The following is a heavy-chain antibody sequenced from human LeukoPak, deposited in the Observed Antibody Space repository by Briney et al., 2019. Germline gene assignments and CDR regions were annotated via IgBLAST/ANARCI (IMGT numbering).Heavy chain of an antibody. CDR2: IKSKTYGGTT. J-gene: IGHJ4*02. CDR3: TTDFLPPGLELRY. D-gene: IGHD1-7*01. CDR1: GFTFSNVW. V-gene: IGHV3-15*01. Sequence: PGGSLRLSCAASGFTFSNVWMSWVRQAPGKGLEWVGRIKSKTYGGTTDYAAPVKGRFTISRDDSKNTLYLQMNSLETEDTAVYYCTTDFLPPGLELRYWGQGTLVTVSS.